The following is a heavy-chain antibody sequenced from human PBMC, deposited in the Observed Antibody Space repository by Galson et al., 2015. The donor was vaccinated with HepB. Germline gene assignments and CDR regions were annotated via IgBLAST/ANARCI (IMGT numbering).Heavy chain of an antibody. V-gene: IGHV3-30-3*01. CDR2: ISYDGSNK. J-gene: IGHJ4*02. CDR1: GFTFSSYA. Sequence: LRLSCAASGFTFSSYAMHWVRQAPGKGLEWVAVISYDGSNKYYADSVKGRFTISRDNSKNTLYLQMNSLRAEDTAVYYCARVMDIVVVVAATLDYWGQGTLVTVSS. CDR3: ARVMDIVVVVAATLDY. D-gene: IGHD2-15*01.